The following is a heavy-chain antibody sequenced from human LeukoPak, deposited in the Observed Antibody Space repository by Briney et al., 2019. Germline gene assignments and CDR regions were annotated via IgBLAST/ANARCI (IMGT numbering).Heavy chain of an antibody. D-gene: IGHD5-18*01. Sequence: ASVKVSCKASGGTFSSYAISWVRQAPGQGLEWMGRIIPILGIANYAQKFQGRVTITADKSTSTAYMELSSLRSEDTAVYYCAQRYSYGTEELDYWGQGTLVTVSS. CDR1: GGTFSSYA. V-gene: IGHV1-69*04. CDR2: IIPILGIA. CDR3: AQRYSYGTEELDY. J-gene: IGHJ4*02.